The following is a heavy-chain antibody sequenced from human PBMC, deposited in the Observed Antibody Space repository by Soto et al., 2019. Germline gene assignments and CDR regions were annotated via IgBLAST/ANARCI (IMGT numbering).Heavy chain of an antibody. D-gene: IGHD2-2*01. CDR1: GFTFRSYS. Sequence: PGGSLRLSCAASGFTFRSYSMNWVRQAPGKGLEWVSSISRSRSYIYYAASVKGRFTISRNNAKNSLYLQMNSLRAEDTAVYYCARVGGGYQLLHAFDIWGQGTMLTVSS. CDR3: ARVGGGYQLLHAFDI. J-gene: IGHJ3*02. CDR2: ISRSRSYI. V-gene: IGHV3-21*01.